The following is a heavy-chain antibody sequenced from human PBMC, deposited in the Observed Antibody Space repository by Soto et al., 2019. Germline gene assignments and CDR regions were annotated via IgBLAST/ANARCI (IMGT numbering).Heavy chain of an antibody. CDR3: TRGAAGFDY. Sequence: EVQLVESGGDLVQPGGSLRLSCAASGFTFSRYDFHWVRQATGKGLEWVSGIGTAGDTYYAGSVKGRFTISRENAKNSLYLQMTSLRAGDTAVYYCTRGAAGFDYWGQGTLVTVSS. CDR1: GFTFSRYD. J-gene: IGHJ4*02. V-gene: IGHV3-13*01. D-gene: IGHD6-13*01. CDR2: IGTAGDT.